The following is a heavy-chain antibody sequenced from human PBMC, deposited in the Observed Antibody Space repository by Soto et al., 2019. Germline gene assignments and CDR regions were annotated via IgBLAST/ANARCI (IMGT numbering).Heavy chain of an antibody. V-gene: IGHV4-61*08. CDR1: GGSISSGGYY. D-gene: IGHD6-13*01. Sequence: SEILSLTCTVSGGSISSGGYYWSWIRQHPGKGLEWIGYIYYSGSTNYNPSLKSRVTISVDTSKNQFSLKLSSVTAADTAVYYCARAYGSWYYFDYWGQGTLVTVSS. J-gene: IGHJ4*02. CDR3: ARAYGSWYYFDY. CDR2: IYYSGST.